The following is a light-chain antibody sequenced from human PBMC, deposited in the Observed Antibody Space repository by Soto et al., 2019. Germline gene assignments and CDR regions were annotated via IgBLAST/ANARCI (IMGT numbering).Light chain of an antibody. CDR1: SSDVGGYNY. Sequence: QSALTQPRSVSGSPGQSVTISCTGTSSDVGGYNYVSWYQHHPGKAPKLIIYDVRKRPSGVPDRFSGSKSGNTASLNISGLQAEDESDYYCCSYADTVRLFGGGTELTVL. J-gene: IGLJ2*01. V-gene: IGLV2-11*01. CDR2: DVR. CDR3: CSYADTVRL.